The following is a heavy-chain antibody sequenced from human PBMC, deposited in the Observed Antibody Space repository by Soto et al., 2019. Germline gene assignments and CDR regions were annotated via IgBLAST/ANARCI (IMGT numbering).Heavy chain of an antibody. CDR3: ARESSGSYL. Sequence: PSETLSLTCTVSGGSISSYYWSWIRQPPGKGLEWIGYIHYSGSTSYNPSLKSRVTISVDTSKNHFSLKLSSVTAADTAVYYCARESSGSYLGGQGTLVTVSS. CDR2: IHYSGST. D-gene: IGHD1-26*01. V-gene: IGHV4-59*01. CDR1: GGSISSYY. J-gene: IGHJ4*02.